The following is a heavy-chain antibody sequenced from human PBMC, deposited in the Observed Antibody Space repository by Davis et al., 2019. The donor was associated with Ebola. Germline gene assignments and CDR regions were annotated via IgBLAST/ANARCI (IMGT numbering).Heavy chain of an antibody. D-gene: IGHD3-9*01. J-gene: IGHJ6*04. Sequence: ASVKVSCKASGYTFTGYDINWVRQATGQGLEWMGWISAYNGNTNYAQKLQGRVTMTTDTSTSTAYMELRSLRSDDTAVYYCARGLLRYFDWSPILYGMDVWGKGTTVTVSS. CDR3: ARGLLRYFDWSPILYGMDV. CDR2: ISAYNGNT. CDR1: GYTFTGYD. V-gene: IGHV1-18*01.